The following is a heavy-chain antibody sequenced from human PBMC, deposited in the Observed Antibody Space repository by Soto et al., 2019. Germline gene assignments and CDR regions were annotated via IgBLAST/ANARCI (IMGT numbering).Heavy chain of an antibody. D-gene: IGHD3-22*01. J-gene: IGHJ5*02. V-gene: IGHV4-59*11. CDR1: GGSISSHY. CDR3: ATNGYNYPNWFDP. CDR2: IHYSGST. Sequence: TSETLSLTCTVSGGSISSHYWSWIRQPPGKGLEWIGYIHYSGSTHYNPSLKSRVTISLDTSKNQFSLKLTSVTAADTAIYYCATNGYNYPNWFDPWGQGTLVTVSS.